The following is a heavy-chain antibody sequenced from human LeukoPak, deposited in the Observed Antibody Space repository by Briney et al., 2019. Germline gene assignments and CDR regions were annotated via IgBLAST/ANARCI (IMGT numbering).Heavy chain of an antibody. V-gene: IGHV3-30*04. J-gene: IGHJ4*02. Sequence: GRSLRLSCAASGFTFSSYAMHWVRQAPGKGLEWVAVISYDGSNKYYADSVKGRFTISRDNAKNSLYLQMNSLRAEDTAVYYCARDYGGSSPFDYWGQGTLVTVSS. CDR1: GFTFSSYA. CDR3: ARDYGGSSPFDY. CDR2: ISYDGSNK. D-gene: IGHD4-23*01.